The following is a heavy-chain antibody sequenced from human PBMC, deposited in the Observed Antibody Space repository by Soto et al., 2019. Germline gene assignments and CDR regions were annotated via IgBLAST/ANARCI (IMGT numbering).Heavy chain of an antibody. CDR3: ARSSGWPFYFDF. Sequence: GGSLRLSCAASGFSFSSYGMSWVRQAPGRGLEWVSSITGGGVTYYADSVKGRFTISRDNSKNTLFLQMNSLRADDTTVYYCARSSGWPFYFDFWGQGTLVTVSS. CDR1: GFSFSSYG. D-gene: IGHD6-19*01. V-gene: IGHV3-23*01. J-gene: IGHJ4*02. CDR2: ITGGGVT.